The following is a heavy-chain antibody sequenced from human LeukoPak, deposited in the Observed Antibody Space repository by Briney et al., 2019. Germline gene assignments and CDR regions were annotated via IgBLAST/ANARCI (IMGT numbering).Heavy chain of an antibody. Sequence: GGSLRLSCAASGFTFSSYSMNWVRQAPGKGLEWVSSISSSSSYIYYADSVKGRFTISRDNAKNSLYLQMNSLRAEDTAVYYCAKGIYYYYFDYWGQGTLVTVSS. CDR2: ISSSSSYI. V-gene: IGHV3-21*04. J-gene: IGHJ4*02. CDR3: AKGIYYYYFDY. D-gene: IGHD3-10*01. CDR1: GFTFSSYS.